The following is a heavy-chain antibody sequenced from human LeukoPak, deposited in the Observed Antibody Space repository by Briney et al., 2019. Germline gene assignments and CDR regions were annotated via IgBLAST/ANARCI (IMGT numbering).Heavy chain of an antibody. D-gene: IGHD3-22*01. CDR2: IYYSGST. V-gene: IGHV4-59*08. CDR3: ARASYDSSGYYRGYYFDY. Sequence: SETLSLTCTVSGGSISSFYWSWIRQPPGKGLEWIGYIYYSGSTNYNPSLKSRVTISVDTSQNQFSLKVSSVTAADTAVYYCARASYDSSGYYRGYYFDYWGQGTLVTVSP. CDR1: GGSISSFY. J-gene: IGHJ4*02.